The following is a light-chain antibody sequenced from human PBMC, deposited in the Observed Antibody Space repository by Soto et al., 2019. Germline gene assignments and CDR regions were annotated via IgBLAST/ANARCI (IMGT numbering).Light chain of an antibody. Sequence: EIVMTQSPAALSVSPGERATLSCRASQSVGSNLAWYQQKPGQAPRLLFYDASIRATGIPARFSGSGSGTEFTLNISGLQSEDFAVYYCQQYDKWPPITFGQGTRLEIK. CDR2: DAS. CDR3: QQYDKWPPIT. V-gene: IGKV3D-15*01. CDR1: QSVGSN. J-gene: IGKJ5*01.